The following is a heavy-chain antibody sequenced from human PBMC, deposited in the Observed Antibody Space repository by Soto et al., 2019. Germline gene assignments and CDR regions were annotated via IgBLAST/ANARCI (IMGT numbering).Heavy chain of an antibody. V-gene: IGHV3-15*01. J-gene: IGHJ4*02. CDR3: VTYDFIWGSYRVRWAY. D-gene: IGHD3-16*02. CDR1: GFPFSYSW. CDR2: IKSETAGGTT. Sequence: EVQLAESGGGLVNPGGSLRLSCVASGFPFSYSWMSWVRQAPGKGLEWVARIKSETAGGTTDYAAPLEGRSTISRDDSQNGRTLQMHSLNTEATAVYHCVTYDFIWGSYRVRWAYWGQGTLVTVSS.